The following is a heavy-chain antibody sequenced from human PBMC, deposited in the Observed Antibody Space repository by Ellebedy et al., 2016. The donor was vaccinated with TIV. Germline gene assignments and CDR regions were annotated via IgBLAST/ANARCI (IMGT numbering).Heavy chain of an antibody. Sequence: GESLKISCAASGFTFSSYAMSWVRQAPGKGLEWVSAISGSGGSTYYADSVKGRFTISRDNSMNTLYLQMNSLRAEDTAVYYCAKVGREARDIVVVPVFDTDDAFDIWGQGTMVTVSS. V-gene: IGHV3-23*01. J-gene: IGHJ3*02. D-gene: IGHD2-2*01. CDR1: GFTFSSYA. CDR2: ISGSGGST. CDR3: AKVGREARDIVVVPVFDTDDAFDI.